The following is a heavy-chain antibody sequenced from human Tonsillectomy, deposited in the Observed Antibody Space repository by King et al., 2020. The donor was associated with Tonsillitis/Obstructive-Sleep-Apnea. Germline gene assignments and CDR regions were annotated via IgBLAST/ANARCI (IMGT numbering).Heavy chain of an antibody. CDR3: ARGNYGDWLDY. V-gene: IGHV3-11*05. CDR2: ISSTGHYT. CDR1: GFTFSDFY. D-gene: IGHD4-17*01. Sequence: VQLVESGGGLVKPGGSLRLSCAASGFTFSDFYMSWIRQAPGKGLEWVSYISSTGHYTDYADSVKGRFTISRDSDKNSLYLQMNSLRAEDTAVYYCARGNYGDWLDYWGQGTLVTVSS. J-gene: IGHJ4*02.